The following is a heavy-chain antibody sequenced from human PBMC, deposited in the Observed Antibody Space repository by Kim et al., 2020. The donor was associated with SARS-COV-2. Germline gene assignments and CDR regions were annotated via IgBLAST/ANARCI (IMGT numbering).Heavy chain of an antibody. Sequence: GGSLRLSCAASGFTFSSYAMHWVRQAPGKGLEWVAVISYDGSNKYYADSVKGRFTISRDNSKNTLYLQMNSLRAEDTAVYYCASGDGVGATRDYYYYYGMDVWGQGTTVTVSS. J-gene: IGHJ6*02. CDR3: ASGDGVGATRDYYYYYGMDV. CDR2: ISYDGSNK. CDR1: GFTFSSYA. D-gene: IGHD1-26*01. V-gene: IGHV3-30*04.